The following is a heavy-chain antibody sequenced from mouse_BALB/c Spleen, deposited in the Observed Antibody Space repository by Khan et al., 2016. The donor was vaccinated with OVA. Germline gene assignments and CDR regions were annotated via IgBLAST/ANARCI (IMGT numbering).Heavy chain of an antibody. J-gene: IGHJ4*01. V-gene: IGHV1-4*01. CDR3: ARRTTAYTMDY. D-gene: IGHD1-2*01. Sequence: QVRLQQSGAEPARPGASVKMSCKASGYTFTSNTMHWVKQRPGQGLEWIGYINPSSGYTNYNQKFNDKATLTADKSSSTAYMQLSSLTSEDSAVXYCARRTTAYTMDYWGQGTSVTVSS. CDR2: INPSSGYT. CDR1: GYTFTSNT.